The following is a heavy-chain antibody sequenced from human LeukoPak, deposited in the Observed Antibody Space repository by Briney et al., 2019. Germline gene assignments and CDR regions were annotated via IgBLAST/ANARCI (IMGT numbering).Heavy chain of an antibody. V-gene: IGHV1-8*01. CDR3: AGSPYSSSWYDYYYYIDV. CDR1: GYTFTSYD. D-gene: IGHD6-13*01. Sequence: ASVKVSCKASGYTFTSYDINWVRRATGQGLEWMGWMNPNSGNTGYAQKFQGRVTMTRNTSISTAYMELSSLRSEDTAVYYCAGSPYSSSWYDYYYYIDVWGKGTTVTVSS. J-gene: IGHJ6*03. CDR2: MNPNSGNT.